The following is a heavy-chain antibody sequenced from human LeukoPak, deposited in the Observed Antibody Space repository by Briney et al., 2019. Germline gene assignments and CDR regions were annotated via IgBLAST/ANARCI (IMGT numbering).Heavy chain of an antibody. Sequence: SQTLSLTCTVSGGSIRSGTDYWSWIRQPAGKGLEWIGRIYMSGSTDYNPSFKSRVTMSVDTSKNQFSLKLSSVTAADTAVYYCARRRDGGLDYYDSSGYYYGKHWYFDLWGRGALVTVSS. CDR2: IYMSGST. CDR3: ARRRDGGLDYYDSSGYYYGKHWYFDL. D-gene: IGHD3-22*01. CDR1: GGSIRSGTDY. V-gene: IGHV4-61*02. J-gene: IGHJ2*01.